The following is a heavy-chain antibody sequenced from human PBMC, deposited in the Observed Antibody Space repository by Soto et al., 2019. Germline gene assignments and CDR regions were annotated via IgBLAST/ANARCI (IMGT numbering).Heavy chain of an antibody. CDR2: FCYTGST. J-gene: IGHJ5*02. CDR3: AKSHYDSSAYYIIDX. Sequence: PSETLSLTCTVSGGSISGMCWSWVRQSPGRGLEWIGYFCYTGSTNYNNSLKSRVTISVDRSKTQCSLKLNSVTAADTAVYYCAKSHYDSSAYYIIDXWGQGTLVTVSX. D-gene: IGHD3-22*01. V-gene: IGHV4-59*01. CDR1: GGSISGMC.